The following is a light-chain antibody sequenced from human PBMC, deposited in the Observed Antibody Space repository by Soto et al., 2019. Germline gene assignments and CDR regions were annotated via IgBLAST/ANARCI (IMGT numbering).Light chain of an antibody. CDR1: QNIRSS. J-gene: IGKJ2*01. CDR2: DAS. V-gene: IGKV3-15*01. Sequence: EVVMTQSPATPSASPGGRVSVSPTATQNIRSSLAWYQQRPGQAPRLLIYDASTRATGIPPRFSGGGSGTEFTVTISSLQSEDFAVYYSQKYDIWPPYTFGKGTKVDIK. CDR3: QKYDIWPPYT.